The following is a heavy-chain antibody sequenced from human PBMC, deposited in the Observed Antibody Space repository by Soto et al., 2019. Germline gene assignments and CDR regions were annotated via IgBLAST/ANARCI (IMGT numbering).Heavy chain of an antibody. CDR1: GYTLTELA. J-gene: IGHJ4*02. V-gene: IGHV1-24*01. D-gene: IGHD3-10*01. CDR2: FDPEDGET. Sequence: GASVKVSCKVSGYTLTELAMHWVRQAPGKGLEWMGGFDPEDGETIYAQKFQGRVTMTEDTSTDTAYMELSSLRSEDTAVYYCATELHDRSGSYYILDYWGQGTLVTVSS. CDR3: ATELHDRSGSYYILDY.